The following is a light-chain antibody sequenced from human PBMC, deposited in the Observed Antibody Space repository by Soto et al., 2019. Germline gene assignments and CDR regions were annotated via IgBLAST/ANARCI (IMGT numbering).Light chain of an antibody. J-gene: IGKJ1*01. V-gene: IGKV3-15*01. CDR1: QSVSSN. CDR2: GAS. Sequence: EIVMTQSPATLSVSPGERATLSCRASQSVSSNLACYQQKPGQAPRLLINGASTRATGIPARFSGSGSGTEFTLTISSLQSEDFAVYYCQQYNNWPPWTFGQGTKVEIK. CDR3: QQYNNWPPWT.